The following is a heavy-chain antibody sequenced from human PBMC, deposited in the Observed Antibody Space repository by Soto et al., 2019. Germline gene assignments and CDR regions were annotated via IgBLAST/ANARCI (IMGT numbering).Heavy chain of an antibody. J-gene: IGHJ6*03. V-gene: IGHV3-9*01. CDR2: ISWNSGSI. D-gene: IGHD2-15*01. CDR3: ANSGGSKRAGYYYYYYMDV. CDR1: GFTFDDYA. Sequence: EVQLVESGGGLVQPGRSLRLSCAASGFTFDDYAMHWVRQAPGKGLEWVSGISWNSGSIGYADSVKGRFTISRDNAKNSLYLQMNSLRAEDTALYYCANSGGSKRAGYYYYYYMDVWGKGTTVTVSS.